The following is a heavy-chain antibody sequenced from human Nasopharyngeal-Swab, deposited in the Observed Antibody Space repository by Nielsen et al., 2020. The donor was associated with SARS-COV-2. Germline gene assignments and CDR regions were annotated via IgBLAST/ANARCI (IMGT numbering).Heavy chain of an antibody. J-gene: IGHJ4*02. D-gene: IGHD3-16*02. CDR3: ARGDVWGSYHPFDY. V-gene: IGHV3-30-3*01. CDR2: DGSNK. CDR1: GLTFSSYT. Sequence: GESLKISCAASGLTFSSYTMYWVRQAPGKGLEWVAVDGSNKDYADSVKGRFTISRDNPRNTLYLQMDSLRAEDTAVYYCARGDVWGSYHPFDYWGQGILVTVSS.